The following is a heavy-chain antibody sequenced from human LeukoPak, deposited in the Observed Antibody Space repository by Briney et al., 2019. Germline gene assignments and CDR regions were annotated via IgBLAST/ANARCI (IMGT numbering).Heavy chain of an antibody. J-gene: IGHJ6*03. CDR1: GGTFSSYA. D-gene: IGHD5-18*01. V-gene: IGHV1-69*13. Sequence: ASVKVSCKASGGTFSSYAISWVRQAPGQGLEWMGGIIPIFGTANYAQKFQGRVTITADESTSTAYMELSSLRSEDTAVYYFARPPRSYERYYYYMDVWGKGTTVTISS. CDR2: IIPIFGTA. CDR3: ARPPRSYERYYYYMDV.